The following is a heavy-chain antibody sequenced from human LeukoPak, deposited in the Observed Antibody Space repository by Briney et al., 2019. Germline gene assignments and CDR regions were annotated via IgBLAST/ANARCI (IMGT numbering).Heavy chain of an antibody. Sequence: GGSLKLSCAASRFTFRDYSMTWIRQAPGKGLEWVSYITSGSTIRYADSVKGRFAISRDNARNSLYLQMNSLRAEDTAVYFCAKEGGYCSGGSCYSDYWGQGTLVTVSS. J-gene: IGHJ4*02. V-gene: IGHV3-11*01. CDR3: AKEGGYCSGGSCYSDY. D-gene: IGHD2-15*01. CDR1: RFTFRDYS. CDR2: ITSGSTI.